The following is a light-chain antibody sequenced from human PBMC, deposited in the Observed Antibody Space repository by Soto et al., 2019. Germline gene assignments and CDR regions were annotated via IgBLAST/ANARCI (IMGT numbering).Light chain of an antibody. CDR2: GAS. J-gene: IGKJ1*01. Sequence: EIVLTQSPGTLSLSPGERATLSCRASQSVDSSYLAWYQQRPGQAPRLLIYGASSRATGIPDRFSGSGSGTDFTLTISRLQPEDFAVYYCQQHDNWPRTFGQGTKVEI. V-gene: IGKV3-20*01. CDR3: QQHDNWPRT. CDR1: QSVDSSY.